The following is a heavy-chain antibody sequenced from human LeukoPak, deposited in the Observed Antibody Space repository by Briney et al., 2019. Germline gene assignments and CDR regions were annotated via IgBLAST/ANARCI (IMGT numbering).Heavy chain of an antibody. Sequence: SETLSHTCAVSGYSISSGYYWGWIRQPPGKGLEWIGSIYQSVSTYYSPSLKSRVAISADPPKNQFSLKLTSVTAADTAVYYCARGSNYYYSMDVWGKGTTVTVSS. J-gene: IGHJ6*04. CDR1: GYSISSGYY. CDR2: IYQSVST. V-gene: IGHV4-38-2*01. D-gene: IGHD3/OR15-3a*01. CDR3: ARGSNYYYSMDV.